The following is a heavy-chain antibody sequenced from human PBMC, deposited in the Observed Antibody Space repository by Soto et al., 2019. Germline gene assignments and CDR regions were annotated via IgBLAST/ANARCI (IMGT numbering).Heavy chain of an antibody. CDR1: GFAFENFA. CDR2: ISWRSASI. CDR3: AKDTGKLRGNIFDS. D-gene: IGHD4-4*01. J-gene: IGHJ5*01. V-gene: IGHV3-9*01. Sequence: EVQLLESVGGLVQPGRSLRLSCAGSGFAFENFAMHWVRQVPGKGLEWVSGISWRSASIRYAGSVKGRLTISRDNAEKSVYLELTSLRPEATACYFCAKDTGKLRGNIFDSWCQATLVTFSS.